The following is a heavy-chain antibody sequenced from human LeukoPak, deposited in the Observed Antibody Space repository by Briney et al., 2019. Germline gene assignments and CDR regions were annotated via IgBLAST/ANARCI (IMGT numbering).Heavy chain of an antibody. CDR1: GFTFSSYG. Sequence: GGSLRLSCAASGFTFSSYGMHWVRQAPGKGLEWVAVIWYDGSNKYYADSVKGRFTISRDNSKNTLYLQMNSLRAEDTAVCYCARGVYDILTDTNYHYYYGMDVWGQGTTVTVSS. D-gene: IGHD3-9*01. CDR3: ARGVYDILTDTNYHYYYGMDV. CDR2: IWYDGSNK. V-gene: IGHV3-33*01. J-gene: IGHJ6*02.